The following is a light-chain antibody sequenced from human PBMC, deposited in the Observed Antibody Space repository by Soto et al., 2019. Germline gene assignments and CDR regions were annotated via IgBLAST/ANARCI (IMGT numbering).Light chain of an antibody. CDR2: DAS. CDR1: QSVSSY. Sequence: PATQSLTHLVRATPSCRVSQSVSSYLAWYQQKPGQAPRLLIYDASNRATGIPARFSGSGSGTDFTLTISSLEPEDFAVYYCQQRSNWPSITFGQGTRLEIK. J-gene: IGKJ5*01. V-gene: IGKV3-11*01. CDR3: QQRSNWPSIT.